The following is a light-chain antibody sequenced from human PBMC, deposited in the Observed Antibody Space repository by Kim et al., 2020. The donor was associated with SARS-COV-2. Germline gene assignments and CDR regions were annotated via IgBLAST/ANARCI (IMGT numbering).Light chain of an antibody. CDR3: KSRDSSGNHLV. V-gene: IGLV3-19*01. CDR1: SLRIYY. CDR2: AKD. Sequence: LGQTVRITCQGDSLRIYYASWYQQKPGQAPVLVINAKDNRPSGIPDRFSGSTSGNTASLTITGAQAEDEADYYCKSRDSSGNHLVFGGGTQLTVL. J-gene: IGLJ3*02.